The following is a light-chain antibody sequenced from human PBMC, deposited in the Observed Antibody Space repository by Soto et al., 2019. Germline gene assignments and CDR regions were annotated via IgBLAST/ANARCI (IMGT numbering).Light chain of an antibody. Sequence: QAVVTQPPSASGTPGQRVTISCSGSGSNIGTNTVNWYQQLPGTAPKLLIYRTDQRPAGIPDRFSGSKSGTSASLDISGLQSDDEADYYCTAWDGSLDGRVFGGGTKLTVL. J-gene: IGLJ3*02. CDR3: TAWDGSLDGRV. CDR1: GSNIGTNT. CDR2: RTD. V-gene: IGLV1-44*01.